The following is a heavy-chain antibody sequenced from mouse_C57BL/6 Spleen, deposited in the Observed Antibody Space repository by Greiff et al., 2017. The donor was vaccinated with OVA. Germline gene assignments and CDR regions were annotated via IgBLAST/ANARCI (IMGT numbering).Heavy chain of an antibody. CDR2: FYPGSGSI. V-gene: IGHV1-62-2*01. Sequence: VKLMESGAELVKPGASVKLSCKASGYTFTEYTIHWVKQRSGQGLEWIGWFYPGSGSIKYNEKFKDKATLTADKSSSTVYMELSRLTSENSAVYFGARHEEGSRKGNYAMDYWGQGTSVTVSS. CDR1: GYTFTEYT. J-gene: IGHJ4*01. D-gene: IGHD1-1*01. CDR3: ARHEEGSRKGNYAMDY.